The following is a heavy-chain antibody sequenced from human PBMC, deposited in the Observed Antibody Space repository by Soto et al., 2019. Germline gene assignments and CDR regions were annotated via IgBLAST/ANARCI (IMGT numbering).Heavy chain of an antibody. Sequence: QLQLQESGPGLVKPSETLSLTCTVSGGSISSSSYYWGWIRQPPGKGLEWIGSIYYSGSTYYNPSLKSRVTISVDPAKNQFSLKLSSVTAADTAVYYGARGGGYNWFDPWGQGTLVTVSS. J-gene: IGHJ5*02. D-gene: IGHD3-16*01. CDR2: IYYSGST. CDR3: ARGGGYNWFDP. V-gene: IGHV4-39*01. CDR1: GGSISSSSYY.